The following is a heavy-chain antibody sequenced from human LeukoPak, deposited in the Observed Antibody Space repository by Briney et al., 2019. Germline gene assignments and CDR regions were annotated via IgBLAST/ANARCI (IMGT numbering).Heavy chain of an antibody. CDR2: ISYDGSNE. CDR3: TTVIIGGGY. CDR1: GFTFSTYT. V-gene: IGHV3-30-3*01. D-gene: IGHD3-22*01. Sequence: GGSLRLSCEASGFTFSTYTMHWVRQAPGKGLEWVAVISYDGSNEYFADSVKGRFTISRDDSKNTLYLQMNSLKTEDTGLYYCTTVIIGGGYWGQGTLVTVSS. J-gene: IGHJ4*02.